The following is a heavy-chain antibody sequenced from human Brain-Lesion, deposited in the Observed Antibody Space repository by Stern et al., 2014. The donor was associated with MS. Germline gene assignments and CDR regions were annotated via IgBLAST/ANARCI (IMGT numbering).Heavy chain of an antibody. D-gene: IGHD2-2*01. CDR1: GGSISSDNYY. CDR2: IYYSGTT. V-gene: IGHV4-31*03. CDR3: ARDHFTTSLDV. J-gene: IGHJ6*02. Sequence: QVQLLQSGPGLVKPSQTLSLPCTVSGGSISSDNYYWTWIRQPPGPGLEWIGHIYYSGTTYYNPSLKSRVSITVDTSKNLFSLRLSSVTAADTAVYYCARDHFTTSLDVWGHGTTVTVS.